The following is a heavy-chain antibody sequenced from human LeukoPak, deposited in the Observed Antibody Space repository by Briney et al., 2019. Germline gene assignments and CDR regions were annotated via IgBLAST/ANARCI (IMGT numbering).Heavy chain of an antibody. CDR1: GFTFSVYY. D-gene: IGHD6-6*01. CDR2: ISSNGSTI. V-gene: IGHV3-11*04. Sequence: PGGSLRLSCAASGFTFSVYYMSWIRQAPGKGLEWVSYISSNGSTIYYADSVKGRFTISRDNAKNSLYLQMNSLRAEDTAVYYCARYSSSPLFDYWGQGTLITVSS. CDR3: ARYSSSPLFDY. J-gene: IGHJ4*02.